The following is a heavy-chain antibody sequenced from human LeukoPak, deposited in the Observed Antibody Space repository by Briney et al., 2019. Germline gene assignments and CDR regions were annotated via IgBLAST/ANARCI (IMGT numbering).Heavy chain of an antibody. CDR2: IYHSGST. CDR3: ASYYQTSTFDI. V-gene: IGHV4-30-2*01. Sequence: RSSETLSLTCAVSGGSISSGGYSWSWIRQPPGKGLEWIGYIYHSGSTYYNPSLKSRVTISVDRSKNQFSLKLSSVTAADTAVYYCASYYQTSTFDIWGQGTMDTVSS. J-gene: IGHJ3*02. CDR1: GGSISSGGYS. D-gene: IGHD1-26*01.